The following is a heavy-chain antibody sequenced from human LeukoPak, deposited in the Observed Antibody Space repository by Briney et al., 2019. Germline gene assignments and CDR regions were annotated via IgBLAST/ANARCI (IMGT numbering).Heavy chain of an antibody. CDR3: AKTIRTYGDYHTLDY. Sequence: GGSLRLSCAASGFTFSNYAMHWVRQAPGKGLEWVAAIWYDGSNKYFADSVKGRFTISRDNSKNTLYLQMNSLRPEDSATYYCAKTIRTYGDYHTLDYWGQGTLVTVSS. CDR2: IWYDGSNK. V-gene: IGHV3-30*02. J-gene: IGHJ4*02. D-gene: IGHD4-17*01. CDR1: GFTFSNYA.